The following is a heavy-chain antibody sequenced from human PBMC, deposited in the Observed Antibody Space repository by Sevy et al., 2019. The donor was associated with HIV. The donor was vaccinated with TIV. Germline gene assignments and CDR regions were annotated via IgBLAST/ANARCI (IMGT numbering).Heavy chain of an antibody. CDR1: GFTLSDYY. D-gene: IGHD4-17*01. V-gene: IGHV3-11*01. Sequence: GGSLRLSCAASGFTLSDYYMSWIRQAPGKGLQWISYISSNSDTIYYADSVKGRFTISRDNAKNSLYLQMSSLRAEDTAVHYCTRDHVKDGDLGDYYYYAMDVWGQGTTVTVSS. CDR3: TRDHVKDGDLGDYYYYAMDV. CDR2: ISSNSDTI. J-gene: IGHJ6*02.